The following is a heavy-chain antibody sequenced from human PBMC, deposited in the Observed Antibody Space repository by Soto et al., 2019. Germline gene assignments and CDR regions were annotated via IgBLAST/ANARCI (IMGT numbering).Heavy chain of an antibody. CDR3: AVLIADRVSSDN. J-gene: IGHJ4*02. CDR2: IYHTGST. D-gene: IGHD6-6*01. Sequence: QVQLQEAGPGLVKPSGTLSLTCAVSCGSISDSHWWSWVRLPPGRGLEWIGDIYHTGSTIYSPSLQGRVTISVDMFKNQFTLKLTSVTAADTAVYYCAVLIADRVSSDNWGQGTLVTVSS. CDR1: CGSISDSHW. V-gene: IGHV4-4*02.